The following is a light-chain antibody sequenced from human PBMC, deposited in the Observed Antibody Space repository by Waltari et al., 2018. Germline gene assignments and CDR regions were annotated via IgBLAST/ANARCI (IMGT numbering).Light chain of an antibody. Sequence: QSVLTQPPSVSAASGQTVTISCSGSSPHIGTNYVPWYQQFPGTAPKLLIYENDKRPAGIPGRFSGSKSGTSATLDITGLQAGDEADYYCGTWDSSLSGAVFGGGTHLTVL. V-gene: IGLV1-51*01. J-gene: IGLJ7*01. CDR2: END. CDR3: GTWDSSLSGAV. CDR1: SPHIGTNY.